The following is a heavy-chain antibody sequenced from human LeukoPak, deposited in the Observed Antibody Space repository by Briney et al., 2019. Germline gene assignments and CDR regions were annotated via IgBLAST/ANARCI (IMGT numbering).Heavy chain of an antibody. D-gene: IGHD3-22*01. CDR1: GFTFDDYG. CDR2: ISWNSANI. V-gene: IGHV3-9*01. CDR3: ARGSGYSPLFDC. Sequence: GGSLRLSCAASGFTFDDYGMSWVRHAPGKGLEWVSGISWNSANIAYGDSVKGRFTISRDNARNSLYLQMNSLRADDTALYYCARGSGYSPLFDCWGQGTLVTVSS. J-gene: IGHJ4*02.